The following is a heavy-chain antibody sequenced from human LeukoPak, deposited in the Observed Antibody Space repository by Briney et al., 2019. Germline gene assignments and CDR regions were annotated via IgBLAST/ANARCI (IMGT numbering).Heavy chain of an antibody. Sequence: ASVSVSCKASGYTFTSYAMNWVRQAPGQGLAGMGWINTTTGNPTYAQGFTGRFVFSLDTSVSTAYLQISSLKAEDTAVYYCARDLPEWFGELLSQEINWFDPWGQGTLVTVSS. V-gene: IGHV7-4-1*02. D-gene: IGHD3-10*01. CDR3: ARDLPEWFGELLSQEINWFDP. CDR1: GYTFTSYA. J-gene: IGHJ5*02. CDR2: INTTTGNP.